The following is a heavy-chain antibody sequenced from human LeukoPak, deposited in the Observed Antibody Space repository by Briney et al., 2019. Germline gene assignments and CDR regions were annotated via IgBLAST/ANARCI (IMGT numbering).Heavy chain of an antibody. J-gene: IGHJ6*03. Sequence: SETLSLTCTVSGGSLSSYYWSWIRQPPGKGLEWIGYIYYSGSTNYNPSLKSRVTISVDTSKNQFSLKLSSVTAADTAVYYCARGPQDQLLSLYYYYYMDVWGKGTTVTVSS. D-gene: IGHD2-2*01. CDR3: ARGPQDQLLSLYYYYYMDV. V-gene: IGHV4-59*01. CDR2: IYYSGST. CDR1: GGSLSSYY.